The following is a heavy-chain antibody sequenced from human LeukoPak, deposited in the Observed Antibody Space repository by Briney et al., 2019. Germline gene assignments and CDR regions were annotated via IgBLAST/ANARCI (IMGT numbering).Heavy chain of an antibody. CDR3: ARDRNTYYYGSDQVSDY. J-gene: IGHJ4*02. CDR2: IKQDGSEK. V-gene: IGHV3-7*01. D-gene: IGHD3-10*01. Sequence: QPGGSLRLSCAASGFTFSSYAMSWVRQAPGKGLEWVANIKQDGSEKYYVDSVKGRFTISRDNAKNSLYLQMNSLRAEDTAVYYCARDRNTYYYGSDQVSDYWGQGTLVTVSS. CDR1: GFTFSSYA.